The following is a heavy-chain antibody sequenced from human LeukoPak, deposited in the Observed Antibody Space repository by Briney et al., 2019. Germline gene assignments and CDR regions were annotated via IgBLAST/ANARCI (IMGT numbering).Heavy chain of an antibody. Sequence: SVKVSCKASGGTLSSYAISWVRQAPGQGLEWMGRIIPIFGTANYAQKFQGRVTITTDESTSTPYMELSSLRSEDTSVYYCARDISSSSPLDYWGQGTMVTVSS. J-gene: IGHJ4*02. D-gene: IGHD6-6*01. CDR1: GGTLSSYA. V-gene: IGHV1-69*05. CDR3: ARDISSSSPLDY. CDR2: IIPIFGTA.